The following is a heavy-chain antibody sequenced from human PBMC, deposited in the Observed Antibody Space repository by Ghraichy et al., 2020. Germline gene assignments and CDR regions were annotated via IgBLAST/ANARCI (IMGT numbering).Heavy chain of an antibody. J-gene: IGHJ4*02. V-gene: IGHV4-39*01. Sequence: SETLSLTCTVSGGSISSSYYYWGWIRQPPGKGLEWVASIYYSGSTYYNPSLKTRVTISVDTSKNQFSLRLSSVTAADTAVFYCARGYYGSGSYHRLDYWGQGTLVTVSS. CDR3: ARGYYGSGSYHRLDY. CDR2: IYYSGST. CDR1: GGSISSSYYY. D-gene: IGHD3-10*01.